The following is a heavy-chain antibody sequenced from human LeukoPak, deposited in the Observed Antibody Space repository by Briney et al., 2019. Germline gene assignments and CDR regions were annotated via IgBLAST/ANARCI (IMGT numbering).Heavy chain of an antibody. CDR3: AREASSSWYANFDY. V-gene: IGHV4-61*02. CDR2: IYTSGST. Sequence: PSQTLSLTCTVSGGSISSGSYYWSWIRQPAGKGLEWIGRIYTSGSTNYNPSLKSRVTMSVDTSKNQFSLKLSSVTAADTAVYYCAREASSSWYANFDYWGQGTLVTVSS. D-gene: IGHD6-13*01. J-gene: IGHJ4*02. CDR1: GGSISSGSYY.